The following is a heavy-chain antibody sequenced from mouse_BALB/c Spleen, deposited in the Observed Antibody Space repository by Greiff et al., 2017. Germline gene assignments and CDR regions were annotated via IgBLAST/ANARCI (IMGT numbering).Heavy chain of an antibody. CDR2: ISYDGSN. J-gene: IGHJ4*01. CDR1: GYSITSGYY. CDR3: ARGRYGKGAMDY. V-gene: IGHV3-6*02. D-gene: IGHD2-10*02. Sequence: EVQLQESGPGLVKPSQSLSLTCSVTGYSITSGYYWNWIRQFPGNKLEWMGYISYDGSNNYNPSLKNRISITRDTSKNQFFLKLNSVTTEDTATYYCARGRYGKGAMDYWGQGTSVTVSS.